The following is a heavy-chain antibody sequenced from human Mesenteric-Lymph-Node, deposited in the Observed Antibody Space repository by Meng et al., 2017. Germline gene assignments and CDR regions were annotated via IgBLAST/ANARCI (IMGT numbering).Heavy chain of an antibody. V-gene: IGHV4-61*01. J-gene: IGHJ4*02. CDR3: ARVFRTGYSGYDGKGERAYYFDY. D-gene: IGHD5-12*01. CDR1: GGSVSSGSYY. CDR2: ISHTGST. Sequence: SETLSLTCSVSGGSVSSGSYYWSWIRQPPGKGLEWIAYISHTGSTNYNPSLERRVAISVDTSKDQFSLKLTSVSAADTATYYCARVFRTGYSGYDGKGERAYYFDYWGQGTLVTVSS.